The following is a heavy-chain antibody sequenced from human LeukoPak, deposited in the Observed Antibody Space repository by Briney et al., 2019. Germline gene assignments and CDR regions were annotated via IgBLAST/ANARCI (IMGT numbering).Heavy chain of an antibody. CDR3: ARASSSWYGVYYYGMDV. J-gene: IGHJ6*02. CDR2: IYPGDSDT. CDR1: GYIFTSYW. V-gene: IGHV5-51*01. Sequence: GESLKISCKGSGYIFTSYWIGWVRQMPGKGLEWLGIIYPGDSDTRYSPSFQGQVTISADKSISTAYLQWSSLKASDTAMYYCARASSSWYGVYYYGMDVWGQGTTVTVSS. D-gene: IGHD6-13*01.